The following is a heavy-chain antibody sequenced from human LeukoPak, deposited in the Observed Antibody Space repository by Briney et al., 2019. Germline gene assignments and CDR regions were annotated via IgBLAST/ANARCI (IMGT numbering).Heavy chain of an antibody. CDR3: ARLITLNSGSYYFDY. Sequence: VASAKVSCKASGYTFTSYGISWVRQAPGQGLEWMGWISAYNGNTNYAQKLQGRVTMTTDTSTSTAYMELRSLRSDDTAVYYCARLITLNSGSYYFDYWGQGTLVTVSS. J-gene: IGHJ4*02. V-gene: IGHV1-18*01. D-gene: IGHD1-26*01. CDR1: GYTFTSYG. CDR2: ISAYNGNT.